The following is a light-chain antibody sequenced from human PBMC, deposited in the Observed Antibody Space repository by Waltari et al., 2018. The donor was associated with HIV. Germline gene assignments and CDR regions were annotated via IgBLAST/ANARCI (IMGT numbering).Light chain of an antibody. CDR2: EGS. CDR3: CSYAGSSILV. CDR1: SSDVGSYTL. V-gene: IGLV2-23*01. Sequence: QSALTQPASVSGSPGQSITIYCTGTSSDVGSYTLVSWNQQHPGKAPKRVIYEGSKRPSGVANRFSGSKSGTTASLTISGLQAEDEADYCCCSYAGSSILVFGGGTKLTVL. J-gene: IGLJ3*02.